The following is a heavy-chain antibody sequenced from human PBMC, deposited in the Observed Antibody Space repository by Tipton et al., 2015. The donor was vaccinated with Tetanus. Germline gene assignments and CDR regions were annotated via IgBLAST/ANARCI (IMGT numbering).Heavy chain of an antibody. D-gene: IGHD1-14*01. CDR3: ARANNDNPKKGPFDY. CDR2: VYHSGST. V-gene: IGHV4-61*01. Sequence: TLSLTCAVSGDSVSRSSHYWTWIRQPPGKELEWVGYVYHSGSTNYHPSLKSRLTISVDTSKNQFSLNLRSVITADTAVYYCARANNDNPKKGPFDYWGQGTRVAV. CDR1: GDSVSRSSHY. J-gene: IGHJ4*02.